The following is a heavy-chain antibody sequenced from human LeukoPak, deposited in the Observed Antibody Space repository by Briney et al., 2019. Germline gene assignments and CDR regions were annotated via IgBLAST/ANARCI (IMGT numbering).Heavy chain of an antibody. D-gene: IGHD2-2*01. Sequence: SETLSLTCAVYGGSFSGYYWSWIRQPPGKGLEWIGEINHSGSTNYNPSLKSRVTISVDTSKNQFSLKLSSVTAADTAVYYCARGLVRVDDAFDIWGQGTMVTVSS. CDR2: INHSGST. CDR1: GGSFSGYY. CDR3: ARGLVRVDDAFDI. J-gene: IGHJ3*02. V-gene: IGHV4-34*01.